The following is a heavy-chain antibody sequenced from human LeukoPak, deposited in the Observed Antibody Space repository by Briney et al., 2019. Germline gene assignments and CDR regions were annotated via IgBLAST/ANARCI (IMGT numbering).Heavy chain of an antibody. Sequence: GGSLRLSCAASGFTFSSYAMHWVRQAPGKGLEWVAVISYDGTNKYYADSVKGRFTISRDNSKNTLYLQMNSLRAEDTAVYYCAKGRSSSWYTDAFDIWGQGTMVTVSS. CDR1: GFTFSSYA. V-gene: IGHV3-30-3*01. D-gene: IGHD6-13*01. CDR3: AKGRSSSWYTDAFDI. J-gene: IGHJ3*02. CDR2: ISYDGTNK.